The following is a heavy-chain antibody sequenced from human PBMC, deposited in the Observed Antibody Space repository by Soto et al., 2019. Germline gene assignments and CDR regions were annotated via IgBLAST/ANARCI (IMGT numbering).Heavy chain of an antibody. CDR2: ISWNSGSI. CDR3: SKGKYHHKYYFDD. V-gene: IGHV3-9*01. CDR1: GFTFDDYA. D-gene: IGHD6-6*01. Sequence: PGGSLRLSCAASGFTFDDYAMHWVRQAPGKGLEWVSGISWNSGSIGYADSVKGRFTISRDNAKNSLYLQMNSLRAEDTALYYFSKGKYHHKYYFDDWGQGTLVTVSS. J-gene: IGHJ4*02.